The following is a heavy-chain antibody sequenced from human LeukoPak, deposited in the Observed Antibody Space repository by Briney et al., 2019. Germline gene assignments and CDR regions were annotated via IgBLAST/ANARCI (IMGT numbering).Heavy chain of an antibody. Sequence: ASVKVSCKVSGYTLTELSMHWVREAPGERLDWMGGFDPEDGAIIYAQKFHDRVTMTEDTSTDTAYMELSSLRSDDTAVYYCATEKDDSSGYYYFDYWGQGTLVTASS. D-gene: IGHD3-22*01. V-gene: IGHV1-24*01. CDR1: GYTLTELS. J-gene: IGHJ4*02. CDR2: FDPEDGAI. CDR3: ATEKDDSSGYYYFDY.